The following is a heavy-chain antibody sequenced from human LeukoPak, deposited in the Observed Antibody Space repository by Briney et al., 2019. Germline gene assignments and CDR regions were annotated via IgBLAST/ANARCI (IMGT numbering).Heavy chain of an antibody. CDR3: AGGLLRAPHYYYYGMDV. Sequence: YPSETLSLTCTVSGGSISSYYWSWIRQPPGKGLEWIGYIYYSGSTNYNPSLKSRVTIPVDTSKNQFSLKLSSVTAADTAVYYCAGGLLRAPHYYYYGMDVWGQGTTVTVSS. V-gene: IGHV4-59*08. D-gene: IGHD2-21*02. CDR1: GGSISSYY. J-gene: IGHJ6*02. CDR2: IYYSGST.